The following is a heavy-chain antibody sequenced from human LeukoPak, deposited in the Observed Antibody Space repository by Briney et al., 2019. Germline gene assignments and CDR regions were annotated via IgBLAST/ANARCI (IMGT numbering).Heavy chain of an antibody. CDR3: AISQGSYYDTSGYLGGDY. D-gene: IGHD3-22*01. CDR1: GYTFTNYG. CDR2: ISAYSGNT. Sequence: ASVKVSCKASGYTFTNYGIFWVRQAPGQGLEWMGWISAYSGNTNYAQKLQGRVTMTTETSTSTAYMEPESLRSDDTAVYYCAISQGSYYDTSGYLGGDYWGQRTLVTVSS. V-gene: IGHV1-18*01. J-gene: IGHJ4*02.